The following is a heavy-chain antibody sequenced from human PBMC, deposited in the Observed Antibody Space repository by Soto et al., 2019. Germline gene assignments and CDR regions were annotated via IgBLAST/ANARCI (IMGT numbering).Heavy chain of an antibody. CDR3: ARAGSSDAFDI. Sequence: SETLSLTCTVSGGSISSYYWSWIRQPPGKGLEWIGYIYYSGSTNYNPSLKSRVTISVDTSKNQFSLKLSSVTAADTAVYYCARAGSSDAFDIWGQGTMVTVSS. D-gene: IGHD6-13*01. CDR1: GGSISSYY. J-gene: IGHJ3*02. CDR2: IYYSGST. V-gene: IGHV4-59*01.